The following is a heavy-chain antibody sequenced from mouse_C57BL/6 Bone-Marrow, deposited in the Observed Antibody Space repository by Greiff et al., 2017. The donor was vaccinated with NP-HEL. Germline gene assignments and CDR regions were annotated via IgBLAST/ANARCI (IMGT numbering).Heavy chain of an antibody. CDR3: ARIYYDYDGDYFDY. Sequence: VQLQQPGAELVMPGASVKLSCKASGYTFTSYWMHWVKQRPGQGLEWIGEIDPSDSYTNYNQKFKGKSTLTVDKSSSTAYMQLSSLTSEDSAVYYCARIYYDYDGDYFDYWGQGTTLTVSS. V-gene: IGHV1-69*01. J-gene: IGHJ2*01. D-gene: IGHD2-4*01. CDR2: IDPSDSYT. CDR1: GYTFTSYW.